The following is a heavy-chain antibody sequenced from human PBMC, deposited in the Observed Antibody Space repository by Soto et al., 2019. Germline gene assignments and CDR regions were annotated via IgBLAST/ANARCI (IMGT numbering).Heavy chain of an antibody. J-gene: IGHJ4*02. CDR3: AKPWVYGSGSYPFDY. CDR1: GFTFSTYG. CDR2: ISYDGSNK. D-gene: IGHD3-10*01. V-gene: IGHV3-30*18. Sequence: QVQLVESGGGVVQPGRSLRLSCAASGFTFSTYGMHWVRQAPGKVLEWVAVISYDGSNKYYADPVKGRFTISRDNSKNTHYLQMSRLRAEDMAVYYCAKPWVYGSGSYPFDYCGQGTLVTVSS.